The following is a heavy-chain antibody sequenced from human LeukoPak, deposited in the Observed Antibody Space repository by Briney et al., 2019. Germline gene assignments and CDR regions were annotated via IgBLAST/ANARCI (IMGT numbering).Heavy chain of an antibody. Sequence: SETLSLTCAVYGGSFSGYYWGWIRQPPGKGLEWIGEINNSGSTNYNPSLKSRVTISVDTSKNQFSLKLSSVTAADTAVYYCARGSLGYYDFWSGYFFDYWGQGTLVTVSP. D-gene: IGHD3-3*01. CDR3: ARGSLGYYDFWSGYFFDY. CDR1: GGSFSGYY. J-gene: IGHJ4*02. CDR2: INNSGST. V-gene: IGHV4-34*01.